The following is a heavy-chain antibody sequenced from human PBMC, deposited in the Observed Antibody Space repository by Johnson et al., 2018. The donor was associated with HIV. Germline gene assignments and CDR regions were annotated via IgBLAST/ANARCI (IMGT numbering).Heavy chain of an antibody. CDR2: ISYDGSNK. V-gene: IGHV3-30-3*01. CDR3: ASILVVAAQEADAFDI. D-gene: IGHD2-15*01. J-gene: IGHJ3*02. CDR1: AFAFSSYA. Sequence: QVQLVESGGGVVQPGKSLRLSCVASAFAFSSYAMHWVRQAPGKGLEWVAVISYDGSNKYYADSVKGRFTISRDNAKKSLYLQMNSLRAEDTAVYYCASILVVAAQEADAFDIWGQGTMVTVSS.